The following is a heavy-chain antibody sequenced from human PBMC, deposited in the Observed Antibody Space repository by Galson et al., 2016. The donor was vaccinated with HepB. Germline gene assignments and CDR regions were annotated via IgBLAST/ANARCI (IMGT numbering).Heavy chain of an antibody. D-gene: IGHD1-1*01. CDR2: MKSKSDGGTT. J-gene: IGHJ6*02. CDR1: GFNFSNYW. V-gene: IGHV3-15*07. Sequence: SLRLSCAASGFNFSNYWMNWVRQAPGKLLEWVGRMKSKSDGGTTDYVAPVKGRFTISRDDSTNTLFLQMNSLKPEDTAVYYCVTGVNNYRYYYTAMDVWGQGTTVTVSS. CDR3: VTGVNNYRYYYTAMDV.